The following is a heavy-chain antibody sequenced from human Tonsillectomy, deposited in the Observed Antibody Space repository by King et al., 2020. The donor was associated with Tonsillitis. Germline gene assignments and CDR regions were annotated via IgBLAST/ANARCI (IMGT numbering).Heavy chain of an antibody. Sequence: QLQESGPRLVKASETLSLTCTLSGGSISSYYWSWIRQPPGKGLEWIGYIYYSGSTNYNPSLKSRVTISVDTSKNRFFLKLSSVTAADTAVYYCAREMGYCGGGSCYFGAFDIWGQGTMVTVSS. CDR2: IYYSGST. V-gene: IGHV4-59*01. J-gene: IGHJ3*02. D-gene: IGHD2-15*01. CDR1: GGSISSYY. CDR3: AREMGYCGGGSCYFGAFDI.